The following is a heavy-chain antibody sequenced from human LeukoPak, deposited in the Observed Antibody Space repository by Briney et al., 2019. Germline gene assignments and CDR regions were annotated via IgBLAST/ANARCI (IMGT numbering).Heavy chain of an antibody. V-gene: IGHV4-39*07. CDR1: GGSISGSSYF. CDR3: ARSYGSGNYFDY. CDR2: IYYSGNT. Sequence: PSETLSLTCAVSGGSISGSSYFWGWIRQPPGKGLEWIGSIYYSGNTYYNPSLKSRVTISVDTSKNQFSLKLSSVTAADTAVYYCARSYGSGNYFDYWGQGTLVTVSS. D-gene: IGHD3-10*01. J-gene: IGHJ4*02.